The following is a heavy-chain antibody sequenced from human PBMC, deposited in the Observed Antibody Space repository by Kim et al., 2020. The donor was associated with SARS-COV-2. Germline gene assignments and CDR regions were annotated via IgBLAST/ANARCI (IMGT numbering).Heavy chain of an antibody. CDR3: ARGTPGVPYYYGSGSRRFLGNWFDP. Sequence: SETLSLTCAVYGGSFSGYYWNWIRQPPGKGLEWIGEINHSGSTNYNPSLKSRVTISVDTSKNQFSLKLSSVTAADTAVYYCARGTPGVPYYYGSGSRRFLGNWFDPWGQGTLVTVSS. J-gene: IGHJ5*02. D-gene: IGHD3-10*01. V-gene: IGHV4-34*01. CDR2: INHSGST. CDR1: GGSFSGYY.